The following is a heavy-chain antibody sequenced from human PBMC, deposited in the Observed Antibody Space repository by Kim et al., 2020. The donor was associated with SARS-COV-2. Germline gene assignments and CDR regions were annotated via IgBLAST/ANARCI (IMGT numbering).Heavy chain of an antibody. CDR1: GFSFSDYY. Sequence: GGSLRLSCAASGFSFSDYYMSWIRQAPGKGLEWVAYINSDGSSTEYADSVNGRFTISRDNAKKSLSLQKNRLTPEDTAVYYCVREPASWGQGTLVTVSS. CDR3: VREPAS. J-gene: IGHJ5*02. CDR2: INSDGSST. V-gene: IGHV3-11*01.